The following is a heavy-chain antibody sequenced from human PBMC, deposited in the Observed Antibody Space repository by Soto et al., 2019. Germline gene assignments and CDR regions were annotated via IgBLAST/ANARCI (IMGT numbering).Heavy chain of an antibody. CDR3: AREGGYYDSSGYYPFDY. D-gene: IGHD3-22*01. CDR1: GFTVSSNY. V-gene: IGHV3-53*01. J-gene: IGHJ4*02. Sequence: VGSLRLSCAASGFTVSSNYMSWVRQAPGKGLEWVSVIYSGGSTYYADSVKGRFTISRDNSKNTLYLQMNSLRAEDTAVYYCAREGGYYDSSGYYPFDYWGQGTLVTVSS. CDR2: IYSGGST.